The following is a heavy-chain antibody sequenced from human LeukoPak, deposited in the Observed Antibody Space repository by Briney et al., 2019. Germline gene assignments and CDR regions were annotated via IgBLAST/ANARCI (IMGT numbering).Heavy chain of an antibody. Sequence: GESLKISCKGSGYSFTGYWIGWVRQMPGKGLEWMGIIYPGDSDTIYSPSFQGHVTISADKSSSTAYLEWSSLKASDTAMYNCARDRDGYNLDFWGQGTMVTVSS. CDR2: IYPGDSDT. CDR1: GYSFTGYW. CDR3: ARDRDGYNLDF. J-gene: IGHJ3*01. D-gene: IGHD5-24*01. V-gene: IGHV5-51*01.